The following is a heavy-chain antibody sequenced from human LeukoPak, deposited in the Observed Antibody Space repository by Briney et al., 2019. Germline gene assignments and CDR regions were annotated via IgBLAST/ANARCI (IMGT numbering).Heavy chain of an antibody. CDR3: AKGPHYYDSSGPLDY. V-gene: IGHV3-23*01. Sequence: PGGSLRLSCAASGFTFSSYAMSWVRQAPGKGLEWVSAISGSGGSTYYADSVKGRFTISRDNSKNTLYLQMNSLRAEDKAVYYCAKGPHYYDSSGPLDYWGQGTLVTVSS. D-gene: IGHD3-22*01. CDR2: ISGSGGST. CDR1: GFTFSSYA. J-gene: IGHJ4*02.